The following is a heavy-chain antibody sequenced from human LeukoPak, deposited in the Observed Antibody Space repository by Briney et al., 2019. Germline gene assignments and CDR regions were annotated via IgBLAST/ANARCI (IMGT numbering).Heavy chain of an antibody. J-gene: IGHJ5*02. V-gene: IGHV4-34*01. Sequence: SETLSLMCAVYGGSFSGYYSSWIRQPPGKGLEWIGYIYHSGSTYYNPSLKSRVTISVDRSKNQFSLKLSSVTAADTAVYYCARLDAAIAAAGTGWFDPWGQGTLVTVSS. CDR1: GGSFSGYY. D-gene: IGHD6-13*01. CDR2: IYHSGST. CDR3: ARLDAAIAAAGTGWFDP.